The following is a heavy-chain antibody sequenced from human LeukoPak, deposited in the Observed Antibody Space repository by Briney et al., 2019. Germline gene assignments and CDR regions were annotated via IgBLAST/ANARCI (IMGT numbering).Heavy chain of an antibody. CDR1: GFTFSSYG. J-gene: IGHJ4*02. D-gene: IGHD1-20*01. Sequence: PGGSLRLSCAASGFTFSSYGMHWVRQAPGKGLEWVAFIRYDGSNKYYADSVKGRFTISRDNSKNMLYLQMNSLRAEDTAVYYCAKDTHNWNAFDYWGQGTLVTVSS. V-gene: IGHV3-30*02. CDR2: IRYDGSNK. CDR3: AKDTHNWNAFDY.